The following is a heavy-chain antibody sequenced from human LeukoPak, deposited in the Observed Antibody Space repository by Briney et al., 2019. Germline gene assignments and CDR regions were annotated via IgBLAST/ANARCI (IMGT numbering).Heavy chain of an antibody. CDR3: ARAPLPLPFKGNFFDP. J-gene: IGHJ5*02. CDR1: GGSITSYN. CDR2: IYYNGST. V-gene: IGHV4-59*01. Sequence: SETLSLTCTASGGSITSYNWTWIRPTPGQGLEWIGFIYYNGSTNYNPSLKSRVTISVDTSKNQFSLKLSSVTTADTAVYYCARAPLPLPFKGNFFDPWGQGTLVTVSS.